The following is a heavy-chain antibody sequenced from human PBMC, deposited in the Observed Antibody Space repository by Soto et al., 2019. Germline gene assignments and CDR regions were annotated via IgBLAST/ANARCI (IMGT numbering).Heavy chain of an antibody. Sequence: GGSLRLSCAASGFTFGSYSVNWVRQAPGKGLEWVSSISSSSSYIYYADSVKGRFTISRDNAKNSLYLQMNSLRAEDTAVYYCARGWIQLWFGMDVWGQGTTVTVSS. CDR3: ARGWIQLWFGMDV. CDR2: ISSSSSYI. D-gene: IGHD5-18*01. V-gene: IGHV3-21*01. CDR1: GFTFGSYS. J-gene: IGHJ6*02.